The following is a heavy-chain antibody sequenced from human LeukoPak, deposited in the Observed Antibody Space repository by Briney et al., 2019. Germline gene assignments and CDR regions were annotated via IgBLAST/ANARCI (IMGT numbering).Heavy chain of an antibody. D-gene: IGHD3-3*01. J-gene: IGHJ5*02. CDR1: GGSIGSYY. CDR3: ARALYDFWSGYYGAWFDP. Sequence: SETLSLTCTVSGGSIGSYYWSWIRQPPGKGLEWIGYIYYSGSTNYNPSLKSRVTISVDTSKNQFSLKLSSVTAADTAVYYCARALYDFWSGYYGAWFDPWGQGTLVTVSS. V-gene: IGHV4-59*01. CDR2: IYYSGST.